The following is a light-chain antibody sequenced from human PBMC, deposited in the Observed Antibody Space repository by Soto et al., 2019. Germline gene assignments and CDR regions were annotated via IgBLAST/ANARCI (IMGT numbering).Light chain of an antibody. Sequence: DIQMTQSPSTLSASVGDSVTITCRASQSISTWLAWYQQKPGKAPKLLIYDASSLEGGVPSRFSGSGSGTEFTLTISGLQPDDFATYYCQQYNNWPPLTFGGGTKVEIK. CDR3: QQYNNWPPLT. V-gene: IGKV1-5*01. CDR2: DAS. CDR1: QSISTW. J-gene: IGKJ4*01.